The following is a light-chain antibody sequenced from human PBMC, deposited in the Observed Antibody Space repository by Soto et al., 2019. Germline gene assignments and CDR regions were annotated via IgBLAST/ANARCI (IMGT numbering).Light chain of an antibody. CDR2: EVS. V-gene: IGLV2-14*01. CDR1: SSDVGSYNY. CDR3: RSYTSTHSLYV. Sequence: QSVLTQPASVSGSPGQSITISCTGTSSDVGSYNYVSWYQQHPGTAPKLIIYEVSNRPSGISNRFSGPKSGNTASLTISGLQAEDESDYYCRSYTSTHSLYVFGTGTKLTVL. J-gene: IGLJ1*01.